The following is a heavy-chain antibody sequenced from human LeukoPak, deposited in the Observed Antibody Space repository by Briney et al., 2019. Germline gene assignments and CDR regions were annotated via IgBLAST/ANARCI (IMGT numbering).Heavy chain of an antibody. J-gene: IGHJ4*02. V-gene: IGHV4-39*01. D-gene: IGHD1-7*01. CDR1: GGSISSSSPYH. CDR2: IHYSRST. CDR3: ARQGDGTTLDY. Sequence: KPSETLSLTCTVSGGSISSSSPYHWAWIRQPPGKGLEWIGSIHYSRSTYTSYNSSLKSRVSISVDTSKIQFSLKLISVTAADTAVYYCARQGDGTTLDYWGQGTLVTVSS.